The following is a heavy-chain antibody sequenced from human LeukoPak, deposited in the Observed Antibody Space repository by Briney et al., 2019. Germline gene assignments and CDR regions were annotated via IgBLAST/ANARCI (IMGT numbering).Heavy chain of an antibody. D-gene: IGHD3-10*02. J-gene: IGHJ6*04. V-gene: IGHV3-48*04. CDR2: ISSSGSTI. CDR3: AELGITMIGGV. Sequence: GGSLRLSCAASGFTFSRYTMNWVRQAPGKGLEWVSYISSSGSTIYYADSVKGRFTISRDNAKNSLYLQMNSLRAEDTAVYYCAELGITMIGGVWGKGTTVTISS. CDR1: GFTFSRYT.